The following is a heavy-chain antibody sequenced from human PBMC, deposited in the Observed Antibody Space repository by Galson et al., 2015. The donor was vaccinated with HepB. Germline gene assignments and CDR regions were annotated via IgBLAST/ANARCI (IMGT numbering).Heavy chain of an antibody. J-gene: IGHJ5*02. D-gene: IGHD2-15*01. Sequence: QSGAEVKKPGESLRISCKGSGYSFTSYWISWVRQMPGKGLEWMGRIDPSDSYTNYSPSFQGHVTISADKSISTAYLQWSSLKASDTAMYYCAGGYCSGGSCLSEIFGFDPWGQGTLVTVSS. CDR2: IDPSDSYT. CDR3: AGGYCSGGSCLSEIFGFDP. CDR1: GYSFTSYW. V-gene: IGHV5-10-1*01.